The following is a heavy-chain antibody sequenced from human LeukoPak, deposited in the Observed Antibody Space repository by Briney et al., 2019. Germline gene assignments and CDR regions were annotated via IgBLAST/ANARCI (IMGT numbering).Heavy chain of an antibody. V-gene: IGHV1-69*13. Sequence: GASVKVSCKASGGTFSSYAISWVRQAPGQGLEWMGGIIPIFGTANYAQKFQGRVTITADESTSTAYMELSSLRSEDTAVYYCARGEVPRHCSSTGCYAYLDYWGQGTLVTVSS. CDR2: IIPIFGTA. J-gene: IGHJ4*02. CDR3: ARGEVPRHCSSTGCYAYLDY. D-gene: IGHD2-2*01. CDR1: GGTFSSYA.